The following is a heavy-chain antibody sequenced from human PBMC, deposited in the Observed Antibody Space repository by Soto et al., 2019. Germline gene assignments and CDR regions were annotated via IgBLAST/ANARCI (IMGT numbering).Heavy chain of an antibody. Sequence: EVQLLESGGGLVQPGGSLRLSCAASGFTFNDFAINWVRQTPGKGLEWVSVISATGDTTYNADSVKGRFTIAGDNSKNTVYLQMNSLRVEDTALYYCAKVYCSYPTCSFDSWGQGTLVSVSS. CDR1: GFTFNDFA. CDR2: ISATGDTT. CDR3: AKVYCSYPTCSFDS. D-gene: IGHD2-8*02. J-gene: IGHJ4*02. V-gene: IGHV3-23*01.